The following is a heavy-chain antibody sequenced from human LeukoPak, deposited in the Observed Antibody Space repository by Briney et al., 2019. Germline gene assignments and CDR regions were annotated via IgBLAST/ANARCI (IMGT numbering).Heavy chain of an antibody. CDR1: GFTFSSYA. V-gene: IGHV3-64*04. Sequence: GGSLRLSCSASGFTFSSYAMHWVRQAPGKGLEYVSAISTSGGSTYYADSVKGRFTISRDNSKNTLYPQMNSLRAEDTAVYYCAKGDYYDSSGLGGYFDYWGQGTLVTVSS. CDR3: AKGDYYDSSGLGGYFDY. CDR2: ISTSGGST. J-gene: IGHJ4*02. D-gene: IGHD3-22*01.